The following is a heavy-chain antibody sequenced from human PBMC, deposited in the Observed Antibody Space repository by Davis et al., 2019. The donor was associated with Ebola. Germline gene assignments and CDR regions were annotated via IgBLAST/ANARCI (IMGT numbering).Heavy chain of an antibody. J-gene: IGHJ4*02. CDR1: GFTFRSYW. CDR2: ISNDAGVT. CDR3: TRDLNLLFFDY. V-gene: IGHV3-74*03. Sequence: GESLKISCVASGFTFRSYWMHWVRHTPEMGLQWVSRISNDAGVTTYPASVRGRFTSSRDNAENTLYLQMNRLRAEESSIYYCTRDLNLLFFDYWGQGTLVTVSS.